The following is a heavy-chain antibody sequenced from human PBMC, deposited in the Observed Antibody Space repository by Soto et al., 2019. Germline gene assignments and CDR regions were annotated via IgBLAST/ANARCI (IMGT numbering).Heavy chain of an antibody. J-gene: IGHJ4*02. V-gene: IGHV3-30*18. Sequence: QVQLVESGGGVVQPGRSLRLSCAASGFTFSSYGMHWVRQAPGKGLEWVAVISYDGSNKYYADSVKGRFTISRDNSKNTLYLQMNSLRAEDTAVYYCAKVHSYGPDYGGQGTLVTVSS. D-gene: IGHD5-18*01. CDR2: ISYDGSNK. CDR1: GFTFSSYG. CDR3: AKVHSYGPDY.